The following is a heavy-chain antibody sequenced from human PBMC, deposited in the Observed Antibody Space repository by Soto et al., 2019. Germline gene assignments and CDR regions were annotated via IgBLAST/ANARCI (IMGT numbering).Heavy chain of an antibody. Sequence: ASVKVSCKASGYTFTGYYMHWVRQAPGQGLEWMGWINPNSGGTNYAQKFQGWVTMTRDTSISTAYMELSRLRSDDTAVYYCARYMYDSTYYYYGMDVRAERTTVTGSS. V-gene: IGHV1-2*04. D-gene: IGHD3-22*01. CDR2: INPNSGGT. CDR1: GYTFTGYY. J-gene: IGHJ6*04. CDR3: ARYMYDSTYYYYGMDV.